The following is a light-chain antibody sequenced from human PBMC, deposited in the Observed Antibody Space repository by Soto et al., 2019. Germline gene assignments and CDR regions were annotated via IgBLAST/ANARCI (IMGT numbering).Light chain of an antibody. CDR3: QQYAGSST. Sequence: EIVLTPSPGTLSLSPGERATLSCRASQSVSRSYLAWYQQKPGQAPRLLIFGASSRATGIPDRFSGSGSGTVFTLTISRLEPEDFAVYYCQQYAGSSTFGQGTKVDIK. V-gene: IGKV3-20*01. J-gene: IGKJ1*01. CDR1: QSVSRSY. CDR2: GAS.